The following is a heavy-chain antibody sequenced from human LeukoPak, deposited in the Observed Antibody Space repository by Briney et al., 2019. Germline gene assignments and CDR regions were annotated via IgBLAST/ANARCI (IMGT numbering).Heavy chain of an antibody. J-gene: IGHJ4*02. CDR1: GGSFSGYY. D-gene: IGHD1-26*01. CDR3: ARHKSGSYSLRFDY. CDR2: INHSGST. V-gene: IGHV4-34*01. Sequence: SETLSLTCAVYGGSFSGYYWSWIRQPPGKGLEWIGEINHSGSTNYNPSLKSRVTISVDTSKNQFSLKLSSVTAADTAVYYCARHKSGSYSLRFDYWGQGTLVTVSS.